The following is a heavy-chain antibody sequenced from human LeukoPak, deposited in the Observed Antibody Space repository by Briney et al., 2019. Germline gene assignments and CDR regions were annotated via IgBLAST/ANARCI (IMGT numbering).Heavy chain of an antibody. CDR2: IYHSGST. J-gene: IGHJ4*02. CDR1: GYSTRGDDY. CDR3: ARNRSVTTTPGFDH. D-gene: IGHD4-17*01. Sequence: PSETLSLTCAVSGYSTRGDDYWGWIRQSPGKGLEWIGSIYHSGSTHYTPSLKNRVTISVDTSKDQFSLMLNSVTAADTAVYYCARNRSVTTTPGFDHWGQGTLVTVSS. V-gene: IGHV4-38-2*01.